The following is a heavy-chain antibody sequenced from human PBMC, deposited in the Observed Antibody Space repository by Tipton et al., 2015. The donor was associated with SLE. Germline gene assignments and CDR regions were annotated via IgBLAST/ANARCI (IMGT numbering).Heavy chain of an antibody. CDR1: GGSFNGHY. CDR3: ARGRRPVIRYFDGPKGAFFDS. D-gene: IGHD3-9*01. V-gene: IGHV4-34*01. J-gene: IGHJ4*02. Sequence: TLSLTCAVYGGSFNGHYWNWFRQPPGKGLEWIGESNESGITHYNSSLKSRVTVSVDPSKNQFSLKLTSVTAADTALYYCARGRRPVIRYFDGPKGAFFDSWGQGSLVTVSS. CDR2: SNESGIT.